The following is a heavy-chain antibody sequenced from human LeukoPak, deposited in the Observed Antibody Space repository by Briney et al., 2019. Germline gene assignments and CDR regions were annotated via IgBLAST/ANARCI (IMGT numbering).Heavy chain of an antibody. J-gene: IGHJ4*02. D-gene: IGHD3-16*01. CDR2: INSGGSST. Sequence: GGSLRLSCAASGFTFSSYAMSWVRQAPGKGLVWVSRINSGGSSTSHADSVKGRFTISRDNAKNTLYLQMNSLRAEDTAVYYCARYYDGFDYWGQGTLVTVSS. V-gene: IGHV3-74*01. CDR1: GFTFSSYA. CDR3: ARYYDGFDY.